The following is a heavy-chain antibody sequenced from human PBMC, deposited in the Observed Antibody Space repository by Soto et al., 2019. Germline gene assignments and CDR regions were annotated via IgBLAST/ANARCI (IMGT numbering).Heavy chain of an antibody. J-gene: IGHJ6*03. V-gene: IGHV3-7*01. CDR3: ARYANMDV. CDR2: INEDGSEK. CDR1: GFTFSTCW. Sequence: GGSLRLSCAASGFTFSTCWMSWVRQAPGKGLEWVANINEDGSEKYYVDSVKGRFTISRDNGKNSLYLQMNSLRAEDTAVYYCARYANMDVWGKGTTVTVSS.